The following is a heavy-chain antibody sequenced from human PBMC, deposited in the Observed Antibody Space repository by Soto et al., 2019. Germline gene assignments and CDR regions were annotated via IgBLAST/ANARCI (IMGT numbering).Heavy chain of an antibody. J-gene: IGHJ4*02. D-gene: IGHD3-10*01. CDR1: GYTFTSYY. Sequence: ASVKVSCKASGYTFTSYYMHWVRQAPGQGLEWMGIINPSGGSTSYAQKFQGRVTMTRDTSTSTVYVELSSLRSEDTAVYYCARSEWFGELWFYWGQGTLVTVSS. CDR2: INPSGGST. V-gene: IGHV1-46*01. CDR3: ARSEWFGELWFY.